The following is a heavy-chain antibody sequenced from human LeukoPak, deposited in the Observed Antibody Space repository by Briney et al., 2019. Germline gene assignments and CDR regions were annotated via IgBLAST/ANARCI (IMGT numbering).Heavy chain of an antibody. J-gene: IGHJ3*02. CDR1: GFTFSDHY. CDR3: ARDAEVVVTASGVAFDI. D-gene: IGHD2-21*02. CDR2: ISSSGSTI. V-gene: IGHV3-11*01. Sequence: GGSLRLSCAASGFTFSDHYMSWIRQAAGKGLEWVSYISSSGSTIYYADSVKGRFTISRDNAKNSLYLQMNSLRAEDTAVYYCARDAEVVVTASGVAFDIWGQGTMVTVSS.